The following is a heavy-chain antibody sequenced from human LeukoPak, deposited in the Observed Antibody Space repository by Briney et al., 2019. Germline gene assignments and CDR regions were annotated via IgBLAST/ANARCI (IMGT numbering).Heavy chain of an antibody. Sequence: SETLSLTCTVSGGSISSSSYYWGWIRQPPGKGLEWIGSIYYSGSTYYNPSLKSRVTISVDTSKNQFSLKLSSVTAADTAVYYCARHLRASRIAAAVNYWGQGTLVTVSS. D-gene: IGHD6-13*01. J-gene: IGHJ4*02. CDR3: ARHLRASRIAAAVNY. CDR2: IYYSGST. V-gene: IGHV4-39*01. CDR1: GGSISSSSYY.